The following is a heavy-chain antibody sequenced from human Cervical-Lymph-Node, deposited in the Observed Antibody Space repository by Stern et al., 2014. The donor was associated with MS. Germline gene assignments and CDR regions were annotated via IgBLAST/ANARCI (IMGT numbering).Heavy chain of an antibody. Sequence: EVQLVESGGGLVQPGESLRLSCAVSGFTFSNYWPPPPPPPPPTPLEWVASIKTDGSEKSYVASVKGRFTISRDNAKNSLYLQMNSLRAEDTAVYYCARAVRELGTWGQGTLVTVSS. CDR3: ARAVRELGT. D-gene: IGHD1-7*01. CDR2: IKTDGSEK. CDR1: GFTFSNYW. J-gene: IGHJ5*02. V-gene: IGHV3-7*01.